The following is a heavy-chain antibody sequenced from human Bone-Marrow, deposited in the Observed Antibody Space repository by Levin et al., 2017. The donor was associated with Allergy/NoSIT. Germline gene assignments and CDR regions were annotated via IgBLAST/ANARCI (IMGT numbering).Heavy chain of an antibody. Sequence: GGSLRLSCAASGFSFSDYGMHWLRQAPGKGLEWVALISYDGSNEYYADSVKGRFTISRDNSKNTLYLQMNSLRPEDTALYYCAKDQRIFGVFITYFDNWGQGALVTVSS. J-gene: IGHJ4*02. CDR2: ISYDGSNE. CDR1: GFSFSDYG. CDR3: AKDQRIFGVFITYFDN. D-gene: IGHD3-3*01. V-gene: IGHV3-30*18.